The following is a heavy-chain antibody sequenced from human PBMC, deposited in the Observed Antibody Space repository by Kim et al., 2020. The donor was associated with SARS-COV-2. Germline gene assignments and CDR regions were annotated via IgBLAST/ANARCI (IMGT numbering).Heavy chain of an antibody. CDR2: GHA. V-gene: IGHV4-59*01. J-gene: IGHJ4*02. D-gene: IGHD5-12*01. Sequence: GHANYQPSLKSRVTISLDTSKSQFSLDLKSVTAADTAIYYCARDGYRGIDYWGQGTLVTVSS. CDR3: ARDGYRGIDY.